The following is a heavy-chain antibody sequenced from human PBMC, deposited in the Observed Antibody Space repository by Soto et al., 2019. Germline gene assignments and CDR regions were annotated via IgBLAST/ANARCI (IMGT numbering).Heavy chain of an antibody. Sequence: PSETLSLTCTVSGDSISSGDYYWSWIRQPPGKGLEWVGCIYYSGNTYYNPSLKRRFSISVDTSKNQFSLQLSSVTVADTAVYYCARTFDDSGVQFDFWGQGTLVTVYS. V-gene: IGHV4-30-4*01. CDR2: IYYSGNT. CDR3: ARTFDDSGVQFDF. D-gene: IGHD4-17*01. CDR1: GDSISSGDYY. J-gene: IGHJ4*02.